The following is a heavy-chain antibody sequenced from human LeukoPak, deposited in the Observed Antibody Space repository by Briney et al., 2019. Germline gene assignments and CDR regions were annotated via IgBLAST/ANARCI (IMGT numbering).Heavy chain of an antibody. V-gene: IGHV3-23*01. J-gene: IGHJ4*02. D-gene: IGHD4-17*01. Sequence: GGSLRLSCAASGFTFSSYAMSWVRQAPGKGLEWVSAISGSGGSTDYADSVKGRFTISRDNSKNTLYLQMNSLRAEDTAVYYCAKDQYGDYAVDYWGQGTLVTVSS. CDR3: AKDQYGDYAVDY. CDR2: ISGSGGST. CDR1: GFTFSSYA.